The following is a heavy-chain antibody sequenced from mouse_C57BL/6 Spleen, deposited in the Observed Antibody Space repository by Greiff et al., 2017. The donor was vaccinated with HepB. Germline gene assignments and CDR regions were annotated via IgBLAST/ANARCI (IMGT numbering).Heavy chain of an antibody. Sequence: QVQLQQPGAELVMPGASVKLSCKASGYTFTSYWMHWVKQRPGQGLEWIGEIDPSDSYTNYNQKFKGKSTLTVDKSSSTAYMQLSSLTSEDSAVYYCARGIYYYGSSYEDYAMDYWGQGTSVTVSS. D-gene: IGHD1-1*01. CDR1: GYTFTSYW. V-gene: IGHV1-69*01. J-gene: IGHJ4*01. CDR3: ARGIYYYGSSYEDYAMDY. CDR2: IDPSDSYT.